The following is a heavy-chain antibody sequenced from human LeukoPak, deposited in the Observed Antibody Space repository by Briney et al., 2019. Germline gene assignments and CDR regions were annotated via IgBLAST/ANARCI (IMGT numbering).Heavy chain of an antibody. CDR2: ISYDGSNK. V-gene: IGHV3-30-3*01. J-gene: IGHJ4*02. CDR3: ARESDYCSGGSCYAFDY. D-gene: IGHD2-15*01. CDR1: GFTFSSYA. Sequence: GGSLRLSCAASGFTFSSYAMHWVRQAPGKGLEWVAVISYDGSNKYYADSVKGRFTISRDNSKNTLYLQMNSLRAEDTAVNYCARESDYCSGGSCYAFDYWGQGTLVTVSS.